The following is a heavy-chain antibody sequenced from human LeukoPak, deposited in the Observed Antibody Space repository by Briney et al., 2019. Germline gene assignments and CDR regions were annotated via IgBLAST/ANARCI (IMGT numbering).Heavy chain of an antibody. V-gene: IGHV4-61*02. D-gene: IGHD1-26*01. Sequence: PSETLSLTCTVSGGSISSGSYYWSWIRQPAGKGLEWIGRIYTSGSTNYNPSLKSRVTISVDTSKNQFSLKLSSVTAADTAVYYCARLVGVRLPTVVWGQGTTVTVSS. CDR2: IYTSGST. CDR3: ARLVGVRLPTVV. J-gene: IGHJ6*02. CDR1: GGSISSGSYY.